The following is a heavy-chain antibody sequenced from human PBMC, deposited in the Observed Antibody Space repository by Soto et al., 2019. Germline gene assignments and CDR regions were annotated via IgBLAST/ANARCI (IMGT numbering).Heavy chain of an antibody. V-gene: IGHV3-33*01. Sequence: GGSLRLSCAASGFTFSSYGMHWVRQAPGKGLEWVAVIWYDGSNKYYADSVKGRFTISRDNSKNTLYLQMNSLRAEDTAVYYCARKRFGELLQRYYYYYYMDVWGKGTTVTVSS. CDR1: GFTFSSYG. CDR3: ARKRFGELLQRYYYYYYMDV. CDR2: IWYDGSNK. J-gene: IGHJ6*03. D-gene: IGHD3-10*01.